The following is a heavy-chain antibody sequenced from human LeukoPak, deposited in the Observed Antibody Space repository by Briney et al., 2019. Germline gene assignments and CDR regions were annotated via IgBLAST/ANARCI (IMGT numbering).Heavy chain of an antibody. CDR2: MNPHSGST. CDR1: GDTFTSYD. V-gene: IGHV1-8*02. CDR3: VCSVVDGGGLDY. D-gene: IGHD3-22*01. J-gene: IGHJ4*02. Sequence: ASVSVSCKASGDTFTSYDINWVRQAPGQGLEWMGGMNPHSGSTGYAPKFQARFTITKNASISTAYMALNSLRSEDTPVYYCVCSVVDGGGLDYWGQGTLVTVSS.